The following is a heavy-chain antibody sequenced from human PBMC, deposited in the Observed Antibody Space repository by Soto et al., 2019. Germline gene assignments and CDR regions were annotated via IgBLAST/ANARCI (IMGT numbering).Heavy chain of an antibody. CDR2: FSLSGTT. CDR3: ARGMTPPGAPAWYYFDS. D-gene: IGHD2-8*02. CDR1: GASIAGSSY. J-gene: IGHJ4*02. Sequence: SETLSLTCSVSGASIAGSSYWSWIRQPAGKGLEWIGRFSLSGTTNYSPSLRSRVTMSADVSKNQFSLRLTSVTAADTALYYCARGMTPPGAPAWYYFDSWGQGTLVTVSS. V-gene: IGHV4-4*07.